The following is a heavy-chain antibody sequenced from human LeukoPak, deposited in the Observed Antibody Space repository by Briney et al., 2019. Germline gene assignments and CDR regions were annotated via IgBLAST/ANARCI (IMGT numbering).Heavy chain of an antibody. Sequence: ASVKVSCKASGYSFSAYYMHWVRQAPGQGLEWMGWINPTSGDTNYVEKFQGRVTMTRDTSISTAYMEVSRVRSDDTAVYYCAGGDGDGPSRRAFDIWGQGTMVTVSS. J-gene: IGHJ3*02. V-gene: IGHV1-2*02. CDR2: INPTSGDT. CDR1: GYSFSAYY. CDR3: AGGDGDGPSRRAFDI. D-gene: IGHD7-27*01.